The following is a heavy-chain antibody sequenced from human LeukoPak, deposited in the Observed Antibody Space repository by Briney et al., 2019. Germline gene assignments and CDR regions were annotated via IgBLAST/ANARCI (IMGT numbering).Heavy chain of an antibody. V-gene: IGHV3-48*03. CDR1: GFTFSSYE. Sequence: GGSLRLSCAASGFTFSSYEMNWVRQAPGKGLEWVSYISSSGSTIYYADSVKGRFTISRDNVKKSLYLQMNSLRAEDTAVYYCARDPARNWFDPWGQGTLVTVSS. CDR2: ISSSGSTI. CDR3: ARDPARNWFDP. J-gene: IGHJ5*02.